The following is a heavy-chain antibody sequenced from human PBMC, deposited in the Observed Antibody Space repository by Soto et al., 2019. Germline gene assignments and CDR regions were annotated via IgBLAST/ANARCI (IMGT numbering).Heavy chain of an antibody. J-gene: IGHJ4*02. CDR2: VNPNSGDT. CDR3: ARVPFVNFGDSAPVAY. V-gene: IGHV1-8*01. D-gene: IGHD4-17*01. Sequence: VQLLQSGAEVKKPGASVKVSCKTSGFTFTSYDINWVRQATGQGLEWMGWVNPNSGDTDYAQKFQGRVTMTRNTSITTAYLELSSLSSEDTAGYCCARVPFVNFGDSAPVAYWGQGTLVTVSS. CDR1: GFTFTSYD.